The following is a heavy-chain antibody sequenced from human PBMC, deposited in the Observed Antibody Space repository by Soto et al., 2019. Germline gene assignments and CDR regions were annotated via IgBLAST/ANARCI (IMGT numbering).Heavy chain of an antibody. J-gene: IGHJ1*01. CDR2: LIPMVQKA. CDR1: GGTFISHS. CDR3: ARGSTNFPEYFQF. D-gene: IGHD3-9*01. V-gene: IGHV1-69*01. Sequence: QVQLEQSGAEVTKTGSSVRLSCKTSGGTFISHSIHWVRQAPGQGLQWVGELIPMVQKANYARKFQGRVTMAADRSTNTAYMALKNLTSDDTAVYFCARGSTNFPEYFQFWGQGTLVTVSS.